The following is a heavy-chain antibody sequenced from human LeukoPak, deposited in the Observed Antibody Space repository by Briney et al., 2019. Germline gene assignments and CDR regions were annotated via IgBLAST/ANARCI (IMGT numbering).Heavy chain of an antibody. CDR2: INPNSGGT. Sequence: ASVKVSCKASGYTFTGYYMHWVRQAPGQGLEWMGWINPNSGGTNYAQKFQGRVTMTRDTSISTAYMELSRLRSDDTAVYYCASARRYYYDSSGYCGSFDYWGQGTLVTVSS. CDR1: GYTFTGYY. CDR3: ASARRYYYDSSGYCGSFDY. J-gene: IGHJ4*02. V-gene: IGHV1-2*02. D-gene: IGHD3-22*01.